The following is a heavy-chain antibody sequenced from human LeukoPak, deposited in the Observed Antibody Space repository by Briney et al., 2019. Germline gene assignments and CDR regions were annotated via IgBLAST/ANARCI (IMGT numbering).Heavy chain of an antibody. D-gene: IGHD6-13*01. J-gene: IGHJ4*02. CDR3: AGNPGIAAAGTFDY. CDR2: IIPIFGTA. V-gene: IGHV1-69*05. Sequence: SVKVSCKASGGTFSSYAITWVRQAPGQGLEWMGRIIPIFGTANYAQKFQGRVTITTDESTSTAYMELSSLRSEDTAVYYCAGNPGIAAAGTFDYWGQGTLVTVSS. CDR1: GGTFSSYA.